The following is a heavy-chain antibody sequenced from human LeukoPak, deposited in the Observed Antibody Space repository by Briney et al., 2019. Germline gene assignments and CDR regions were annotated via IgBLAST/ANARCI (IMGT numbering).Heavy chain of an antibody. CDR1: GGSISSYY. D-gene: IGHD2-15*01. CDR2: IYYSGST. Sequence: SETLSLTCTVSGGSISSYYWSWVRQPPGKGLEWIGNIYYSGSTYYNPSLKSRVTISVDTSKNQFSLKLSSVTAADTAMYFCVVVVVPGWFDPWGQGTLVTVSS. V-gene: IGHV4-59*04. J-gene: IGHJ5*02. CDR3: VVVVVPGWFDP.